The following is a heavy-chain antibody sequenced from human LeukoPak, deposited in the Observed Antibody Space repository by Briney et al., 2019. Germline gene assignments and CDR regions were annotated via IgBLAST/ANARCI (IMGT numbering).Heavy chain of an antibody. D-gene: IGHD6-19*01. CDR3: ARAPPGYSSGWSTDY. CDR2: ISAYNGNT. Sequence: GASVKVSCKASGYTFTSYGISWVRQAPGQGLEWMGWISAYNGNTNYAQKLQGRITMTTDTSTSTAYMELRSLRSDDTAVYYCARAPPGYSSGWSTDYWGQGTLVTVSS. V-gene: IGHV1-18*01. J-gene: IGHJ4*02. CDR1: GYTFTSYG.